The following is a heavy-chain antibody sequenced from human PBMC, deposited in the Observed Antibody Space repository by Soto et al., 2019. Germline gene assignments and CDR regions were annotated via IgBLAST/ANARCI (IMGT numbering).Heavy chain of an antibody. J-gene: IGHJ4*02. V-gene: IGHV1-18*01. CDR1: GYIFNSFG. Sequence: QVQLVQSGGEVKKPVASVKVSCKASGYIFNSFGISWVRQAPGQALEWMGWISAYTGNTKYAQNFQGRVTMTTDTSTSTAYMELRSLRSDDTAADYCARRWRTGEIDYWGQGTLVTVSS. CDR3: ARRWRTGEIDY. CDR2: ISAYTGNT. D-gene: IGHD3-16*01.